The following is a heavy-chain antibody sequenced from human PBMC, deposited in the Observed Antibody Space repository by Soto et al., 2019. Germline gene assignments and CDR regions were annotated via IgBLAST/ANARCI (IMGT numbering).Heavy chain of an antibody. CDR1: GRYIRRSTYY. Sequence: SETLYLTCTVSGRYIRRSTYYWGWIRQPPGKGLEWIGSIYYSGSTYSNPSLKSRVTISVDTSKNQFSLKLSSVTAADTAVYYCARHSDYYYGMDVWGQGTTVTVSS. V-gene: IGHV4-39*01. CDR3: ARHSDYYYGMDV. CDR2: IYYSGST. J-gene: IGHJ6*02.